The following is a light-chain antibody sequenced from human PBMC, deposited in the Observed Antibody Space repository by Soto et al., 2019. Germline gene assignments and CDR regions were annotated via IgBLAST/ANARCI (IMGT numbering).Light chain of an antibody. CDR3: QQSHTFPIT. CDR1: RDISRW. V-gene: IGKV1-12*01. CDR2: AAS. J-gene: IGKJ5*01. Sequence: DIQMTQSPSSVSASVGDSVTITCRASRDISRWLAWYQQKPGKAPYLLIYAASNLQSGVPSRFSASGSGTDFTLTINSLQPEDSATYYCQQSHTFPITFGQGTRLEI.